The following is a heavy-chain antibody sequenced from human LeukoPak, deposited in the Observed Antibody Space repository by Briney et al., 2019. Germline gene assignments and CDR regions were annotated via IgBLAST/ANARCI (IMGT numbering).Heavy chain of an antibody. D-gene: IGHD6-19*01. V-gene: IGHV4-38-2*01. CDR1: GYSVSSGYY. CDR3: ARGQGYSSGWFGHFDY. CDR2: IYHSGST. J-gene: IGHJ4*02. Sequence: PETLSLTCAVSGYSVSSGYYWGWIWQPPGKGLEWIGSIYHSGSTYYNPSLKSRVTISVDTSKNQFSLKLSSVTAADTAVYYCARGQGYSSGWFGHFDYWGQGTLVTVSS.